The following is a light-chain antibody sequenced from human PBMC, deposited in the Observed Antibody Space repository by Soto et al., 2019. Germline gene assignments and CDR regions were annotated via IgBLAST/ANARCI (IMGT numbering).Light chain of an antibody. CDR2: AAS. Sequence: QLTQSPSSLSASIGDRVYLTCRASQDITTHLAWIQQKPGKAPKPLTYAASTLEGGVPSRFSGSGFGTAFTLTISSLQPDDFATYYCQQLYSYPWTFGQGTTVEI. CDR3: QQLYSYPWT. V-gene: IGKV1-9*01. CDR1: QDITTH. J-gene: IGKJ1*01.